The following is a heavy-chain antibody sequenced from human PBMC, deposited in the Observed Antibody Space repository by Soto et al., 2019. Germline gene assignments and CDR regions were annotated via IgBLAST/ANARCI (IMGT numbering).Heavy chain of an antibody. CDR3: ARDAYSSSWSDFDY. D-gene: IGHD6-13*01. V-gene: IGHV3-48*01. Sequence: GGSLRLSCEASGFTFNTYTMNWVRQAPGKGLEWVSYISGSGSTIYYADSVKGRFTISRDNDKNALSLQMNSLRAEDTAVYYCARDAYSSSWSDFDYWGQGTLVTVSS. CDR2: ISGSGSTI. CDR1: GFTFNTYT. J-gene: IGHJ4*02.